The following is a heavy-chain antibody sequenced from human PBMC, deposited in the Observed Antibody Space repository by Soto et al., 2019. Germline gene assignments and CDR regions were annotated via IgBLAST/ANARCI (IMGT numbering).Heavy chain of an antibody. CDR2: INSRGDYI. CDR1: GFIFGSYS. Sequence: TGGSLRLSCAASGFIFGSYSMNWVRQAPGKGLEWVSSINSRGDYIYYADSVKGRFTISRDNAKNSLYLQMNSLRAEDTAVYYCAKEEIVAPPAYDYWGQGTLVTVSS. V-gene: IGHV3-21*01. J-gene: IGHJ4*02. CDR3: AKEEIVAPPAYDY. D-gene: IGHD2-15*01.